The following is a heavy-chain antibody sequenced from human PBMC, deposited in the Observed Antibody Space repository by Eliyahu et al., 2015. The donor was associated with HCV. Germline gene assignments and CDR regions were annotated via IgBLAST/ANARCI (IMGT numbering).Heavy chain of an antibody. J-gene: IGHJ5*02. CDR3: ARDIPHNWFDP. CDR2: VGVDGSDA. CDR1: GLSISNYW. Sequence: EAQLVESGGGLVQPGGSLRLSCAASGLSISNYWMHWVRXAPGKGXVWVAXVGVDGSDATYSDSVRGRFTISRDNAKNTVYLQMNSLRVEDTAVYYCARDIPHNWFDPWGQGALVTVSS. V-gene: IGHV3-74*03.